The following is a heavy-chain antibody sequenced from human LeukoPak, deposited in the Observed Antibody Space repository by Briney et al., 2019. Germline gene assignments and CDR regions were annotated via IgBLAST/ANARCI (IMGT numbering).Heavy chain of an antibody. Sequence: GASLRLSCAASGFTFTNYAMSWVRQAPGKGLEWVSAISGAGDNTYYADSVKGRFTISRDNSKNTLYLQMNSLRAEDTAVYYCAKDAVAGAWGSRFDYWGQGTPVTVSS. D-gene: IGHD6-19*01. CDR1: GFTFTNYA. CDR3: AKDAVAGAWGSRFDY. V-gene: IGHV3-23*01. J-gene: IGHJ4*02. CDR2: ISGAGDNT.